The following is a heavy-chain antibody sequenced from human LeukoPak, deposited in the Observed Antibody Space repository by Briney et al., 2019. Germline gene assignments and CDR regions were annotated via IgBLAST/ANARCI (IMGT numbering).Heavy chain of an antibody. V-gene: IGHV3-15*01. CDR3: ARDSRPFGVVIIDFDY. J-gene: IGHJ4*02. Sequence: GGSLRLSCAASGFTFSNAWMSWVRQAPGKGLEWVGRIKSKTDGGTTDYAAPVKGRFTISRDDSKNTLYLQMNSLRAEDTAVYYCARDSRPFGVVIIDFDYWGQGTLVTVSS. CDR1: GFTFSNAW. CDR2: IKSKTDGGTT. D-gene: IGHD3-3*01.